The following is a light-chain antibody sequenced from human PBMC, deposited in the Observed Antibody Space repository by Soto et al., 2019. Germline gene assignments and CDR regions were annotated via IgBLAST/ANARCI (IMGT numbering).Light chain of an antibody. V-gene: IGKV3-20*01. CDR3: QQYGNLPLT. Sequence: EIVLTQSPATLSLSPGERATLSCRASQTITTLAWYQRKPGQAPRLLIYRVSSRATGVPDRFSGSGSGTDYTLTISRLEPEDFAVYYCQQYGNLPLTFGGGTKVDNK. CDR2: RVS. J-gene: IGKJ4*01. CDR1: QTITT.